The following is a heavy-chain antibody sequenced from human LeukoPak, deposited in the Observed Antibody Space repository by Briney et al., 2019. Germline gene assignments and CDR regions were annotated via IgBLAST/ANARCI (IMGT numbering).Heavy chain of an antibody. J-gene: IGHJ4*02. CDR2: ISYDGSNK. CDR1: GFTFSSYG. CDR3: AKGMSGDYGDY. D-gene: IGHD4-17*01. V-gene: IGHV3-30*18. Sequence: PGGSLRLSCAASGFTFSSYGMHWVRQAPGKGLEWVAVISYDGSNKYYADSVKGRFTISRDNSKNTLYLQMNSLRAEDTAVYYCAKGMSGDYGDYWGQGTLVTVSS.